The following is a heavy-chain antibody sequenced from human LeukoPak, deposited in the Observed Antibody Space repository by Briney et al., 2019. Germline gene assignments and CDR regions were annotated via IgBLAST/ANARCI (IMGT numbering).Heavy chain of an antibody. D-gene: IGHD6-13*01. CDR1: GFTVSSNY. CDR2: ISSSSSYI. J-gene: IGHJ4*02. CDR3: ARGRGYSSSADVY. Sequence: GGSLRLSCAASGFTVSSNYMSWVRQAPGKGLEWVSSISSSSSYIYYADSVKGRFTISRDNAKNSLYLQMNSLRAEDTAVYYCARGRGYSSSADVYWGQGTLVTVSS. V-gene: IGHV3-21*01.